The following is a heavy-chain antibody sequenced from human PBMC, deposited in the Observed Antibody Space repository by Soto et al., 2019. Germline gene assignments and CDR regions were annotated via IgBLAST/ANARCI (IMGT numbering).Heavy chain of an antibody. J-gene: IGHJ5*02. D-gene: IGHD6-13*01. CDR3: ARITTDSSSWVNGGFDL. CDR1: GYILTGYY. CDR2: INPNSGDT. V-gene: IGHV1-2*02. Sequence: QVQLVQSGAEVKKPGPSVRVSCKASGYILTGYYIQWVRQAPGQGLEWMGWINPNSGDTNYAHKFQGRVTMTRDTSINTAYMELRRLRFDDTAVYYCARITTDSSSWVNGGFDLWGRGTQVTVSS.